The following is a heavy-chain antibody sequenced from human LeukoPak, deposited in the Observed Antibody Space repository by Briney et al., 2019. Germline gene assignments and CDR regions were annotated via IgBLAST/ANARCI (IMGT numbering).Heavy chain of an antibody. CDR1: GFIFSDYS. J-gene: IGHJ4*02. CDR3: AKDGYSSSWYDFDY. Sequence: GGSLRLSCAASGFIFSDYSMNWVRQTPGKGLEWVAYISSGGSTIYYADSVRGRFTISRDSARNSLYLQMNSLGDEDTAVYYCAKDGYSSSWYDFDYWGQGTLVTVSS. D-gene: IGHD6-13*01. CDR2: ISSGGSTI. V-gene: IGHV3-48*02.